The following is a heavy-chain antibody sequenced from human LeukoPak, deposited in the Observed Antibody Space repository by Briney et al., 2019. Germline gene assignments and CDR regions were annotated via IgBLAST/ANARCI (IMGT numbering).Heavy chain of an antibody. J-gene: IGHJ6*03. CDR2: IYTSGST. CDR3: ARVALWFGELSSYYYNMDV. Sequence: SETLSLTCTVSGGSISSYYWSWIRQPAGKGLEWIGRIYTSGSTNYNPSLKSRVTMSVDTSRNQFSLKLSSVTAADTAVYYCARVALWFGELSSYYYNMDVWGKGTTVTVSS. V-gene: IGHV4-4*07. CDR1: GGSISSYY. D-gene: IGHD3-10*01.